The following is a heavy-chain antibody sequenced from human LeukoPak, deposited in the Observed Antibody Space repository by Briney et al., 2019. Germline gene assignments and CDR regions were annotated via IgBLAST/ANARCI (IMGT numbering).Heavy chain of an antibody. CDR1: GGSISSGGYS. J-gene: IGHJ2*01. CDR2: IYHSGST. D-gene: IGHD1-7*01. CDR3: ARGGGTGTTHWYFDL. V-gene: IGHV4-30-2*01. Sequence: KSSETLSRTCAVSGGSISSGGYSRSWIRQPPGKGLEWIGYIYHSGSTYYNPSLKSRVTISVDRSKNQFSLKLSSVTAADTAVYYCARGGGTGTTHWYFDLWGRGTLVTVSS.